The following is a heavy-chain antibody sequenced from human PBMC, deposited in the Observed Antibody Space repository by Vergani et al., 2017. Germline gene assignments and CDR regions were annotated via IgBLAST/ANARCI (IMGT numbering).Heavy chain of an antibody. V-gene: IGHV4-31*03. D-gene: IGHD5-18*01. Sequence: QLQLQESGPGLVKPSQTLSLTCTVSGGSISSGGYYWSWIRQHPGKGLEWIGYIYYSGSTYYNPSLKSRVTISVDTSKNQFSLKLSSVTAADTAVYYCARDRAMTAMVMGRYYYGMDVWGQGTTVTVSS. CDR2: IYYSGST. J-gene: IGHJ6*02. CDR3: ARDRAMTAMVMGRYYYGMDV. CDR1: GGSISSGGYY.